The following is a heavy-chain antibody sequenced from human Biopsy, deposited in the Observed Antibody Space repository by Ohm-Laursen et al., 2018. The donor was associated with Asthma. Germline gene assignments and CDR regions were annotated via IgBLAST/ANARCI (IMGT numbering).Heavy chain of an antibody. V-gene: IGHV4-30-4*08. D-gene: IGHD6-19*01. CDR3: VRQSGYRSGWPKLLFVYYGMDV. CDR1: GGSINIGDYY. CDR2: IYYSGST. J-gene: IGHJ6*02. Sequence: TLSLTWTVSGGSINIGDYYWSWIRQHPVKGLERIGHIYYSGSTYYNPSLESRVTISLDGSKNESSLRLPYVTAADTAQYYCVRQSGYRSGWPKLLFVYYGMDVWGPGTTVTVSS.